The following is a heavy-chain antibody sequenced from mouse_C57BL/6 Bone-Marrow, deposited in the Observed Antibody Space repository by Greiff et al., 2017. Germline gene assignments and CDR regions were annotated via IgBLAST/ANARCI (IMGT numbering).Heavy chain of an antibody. D-gene: IGHD2-3*01. J-gene: IGHJ3*01. CDR3: ARRQIYDGYYETDAFAY. CDR1: GYTFTSYG. V-gene: IGHV1-81*01. CDR2: IYPRSSNT. Sequence: VQLQQSGAELARPGASVKLSCKASGYTFTSYGISWVKQRTGQGLEWIGEIYPRSSNTYYNEKFKGKATLTADKSSSTAYMELRSLTSEDSAVYFCARRQIYDGYYETDAFAYWGQGTLVTVSA.